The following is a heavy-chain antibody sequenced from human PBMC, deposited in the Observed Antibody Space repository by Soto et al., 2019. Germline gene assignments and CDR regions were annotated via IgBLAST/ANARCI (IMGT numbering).Heavy chain of an antibody. Sequence: LSLTCTVSGGSLGSSSYYWGWIRQSPGKGLEWIGNIYYSGNTFYNPSLKSRVTISVDTSKNQFYLHLSSVTAADTAIFYCASIAAPGTTHFDFWGQGTLVTVSS. D-gene: IGHD6-13*01. CDR3: ASIAAPGTTHFDF. CDR1: GGSLGSSSYY. CDR2: IYYSGNT. J-gene: IGHJ4*02. V-gene: IGHV4-39*01.